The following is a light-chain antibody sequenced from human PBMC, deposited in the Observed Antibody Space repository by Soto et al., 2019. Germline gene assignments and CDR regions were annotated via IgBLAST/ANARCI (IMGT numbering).Light chain of an antibody. V-gene: IGLV2-14*03. CDR3: SQKRDKNTVF. J-gene: IGLJ2*01. CDR2: DVT. Sequence: QSALTQPASVSGSPGQLITISCTGTSRDIGAYDYVSWYQQHPGQAPRLIIYDVTERPSGISDRFSGSRSGNTASLTISGPRPETEADYYCSQKRDKNTVFFAGGTKLTV. CDR1: SRDIGAYDY.